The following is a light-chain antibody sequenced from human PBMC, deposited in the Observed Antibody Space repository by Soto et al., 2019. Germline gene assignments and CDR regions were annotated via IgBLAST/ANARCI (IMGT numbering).Light chain of an antibody. CDR3: AAWDDSLTAVV. Sequence: QSVLTQPPSASGTPGQRVTISCSGSSFNIGSNYVYWYQQLPGTAPKLLIYRNDQRPSGVPDRFSGSKSGTSASLAISGLRSEDEADYYCAAWDDSLTAVVFGGGTKVTVL. CDR1: SFNIGSNY. J-gene: IGLJ2*01. CDR2: RND. V-gene: IGLV1-47*01.